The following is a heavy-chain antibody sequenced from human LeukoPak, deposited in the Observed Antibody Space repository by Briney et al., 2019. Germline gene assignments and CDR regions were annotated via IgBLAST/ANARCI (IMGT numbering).Heavy chain of an antibody. CDR1: GASISSSSYY. CDR3: ARVPLGGNSHYFDY. Sequence: SETLSLTCTVSGASISSSSYYWGWIRQPPGKGLEWIGLIYYSGSAYYNPSLKSRVTISLDASKNQFSLKLSSVTAADMAVYSCARVPLGGNSHYFDYWGQGTLLTVSS. D-gene: IGHD4-23*01. J-gene: IGHJ4*02. CDR2: IYYSGSA. V-gene: IGHV4-39*07.